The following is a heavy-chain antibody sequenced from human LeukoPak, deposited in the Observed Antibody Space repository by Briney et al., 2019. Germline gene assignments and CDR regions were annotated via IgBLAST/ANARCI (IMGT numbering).Heavy chain of an antibody. Sequence: PSETLSLTCTVSGGSISSYYWSWIRQPPGKGREGIGYIYYSGSTNYNPSPKSRVTISVDTSKNQFSLKLSSVTAADTAVYYCARLEVLTVTTNYFDYWGQGTLVTVSS. CDR3: ARLEVLTVTTNYFDY. D-gene: IGHD4-17*01. V-gene: IGHV4-59*08. CDR1: GGSISSYY. CDR2: IYYSGST. J-gene: IGHJ4*02.